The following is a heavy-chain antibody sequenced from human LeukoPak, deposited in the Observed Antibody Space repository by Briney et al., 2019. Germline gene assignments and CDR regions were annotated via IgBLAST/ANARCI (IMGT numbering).Heavy chain of an antibody. D-gene: IGHD6-13*01. CDR1: GFTFSSYG. Sequence: PGGSLRLSCAASGFTFSSYGMHWVRQAPDKGLEWVAFIGSDGSQINYADSVKGRLTISRDNSKNTLYLQMNSLRAEDTAVYYCAIVPSSSSWHWFDPWGQGSLVIVSS. J-gene: IGHJ5*02. V-gene: IGHV3-30*02. CDR3: AIVPSSSSWHWFDP. CDR2: IGSDGSQI.